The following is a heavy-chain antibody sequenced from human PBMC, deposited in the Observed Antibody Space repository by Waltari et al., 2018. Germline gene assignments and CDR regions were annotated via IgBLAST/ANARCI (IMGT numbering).Heavy chain of an antibody. V-gene: IGHV1-18*01. D-gene: IGHD6-13*01. CDR1: GDTFTSYG. Sequence: QVQLVQSGAEVKKPGASVKLSCKASGDTFTSYGIRWVRRAPGQGLGWMGWISVYNGNTNYGQKLQGRVTMTTDTSTSTAYMELRSLRSDDTAVYYCARELGDSRGDWFDPWGQGTLVTVSS. J-gene: IGHJ5*02. CDR2: ISVYNGNT. CDR3: ARELGDSRGDWFDP.